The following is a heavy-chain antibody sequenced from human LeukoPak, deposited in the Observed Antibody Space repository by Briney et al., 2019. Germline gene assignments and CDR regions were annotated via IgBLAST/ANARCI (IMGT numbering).Heavy chain of an antibody. CDR1: GLIFSSYD. D-gene: IGHD5-24*01. CDR2: IGTALDT. Sequence: GGSLRLSCVASGLIFSSYDFHWIRQARGEGLEWVSGIGTALDTFYADSVKGRFTISRENAKNSLYLQVNRLRAGDTAVYYCARGSSDGFKYAFDIWGQGTRVTVSS. CDR3: ARGSSDGFKYAFDI. J-gene: IGHJ3*02. V-gene: IGHV3-13*01.